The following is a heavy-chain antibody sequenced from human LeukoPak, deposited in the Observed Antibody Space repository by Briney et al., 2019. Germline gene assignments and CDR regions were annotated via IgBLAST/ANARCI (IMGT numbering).Heavy chain of an antibody. Sequence: ASVKVSCKASGYTFTSYYMHWVRQAPGQGLEWMGIINPSGGSTSYAQKFQGRVTMTRDTSTSTVYMELSSLRSEDTAVYYCARDPRPKEGRWAGGTRGDAFDIWGQGTMVTVSS. CDR1: GYTFTSYY. D-gene: IGHD4-23*01. CDR3: ARDPRPKEGRWAGGTRGDAFDI. CDR2: INPSGGST. J-gene: IGHJ3*02. V-gene: IGHV1-46*01.